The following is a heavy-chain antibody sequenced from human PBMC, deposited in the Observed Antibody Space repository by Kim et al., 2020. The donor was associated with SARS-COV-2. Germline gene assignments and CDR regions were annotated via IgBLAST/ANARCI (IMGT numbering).Heavy chain of an antibody. D-gene: IGHD3-16*02. V-gene: IGHV7-4-1*02. CDR1: GYTFTNYV. CDR3: ARFIWGSYRYTDS. Sequence: ASVKVSCKASGYTFTNYVISWVRQAPGQGLEWMGWINTDTGNPTYAQAFTGRFVFSVDTSVSTTYLQISSLKAEDTALYYCARFIWGSYRYTDSWGQGTL. CDR2: INTDTGNP. J-gene: IGHJ4*02.